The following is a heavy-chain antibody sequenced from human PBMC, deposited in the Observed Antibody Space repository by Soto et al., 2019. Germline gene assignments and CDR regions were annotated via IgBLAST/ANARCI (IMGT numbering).Heavy chain of an antibody. CDR1: GFTFSSYA. D-gene: IGHD3-22*01. J-gene: IGHJ5*02. CDR2: ISSGGTNT. CDR3: VTGVYEIGGYYYDVFDP. Sequence: EVQLLESGGDLIQPGGSLRLSCVASGFTFSSYALSWVRQAPGQGLEWVSGISSGGTNTYYTDSVKGRFAVSRDDFKNTIYLQLDSLRAEDTAIYYCVTGVYEIGGYYYDVFDPGGQRTRVTVS. V-gene: IGHV3-23*01.